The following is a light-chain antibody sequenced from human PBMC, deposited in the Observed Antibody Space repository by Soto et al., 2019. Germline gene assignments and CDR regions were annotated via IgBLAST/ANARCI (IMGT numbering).Light chain of an antibody. CDR3: CSYAGSSSVL. CDR2: EDN. CDR1: RSDVGGYTL. Sequence: QPASVSGSPGQSITISCTGTRSDVGGYTLVSWFQQYPGKAPKLMIYEDNKRPSGVSDRFSGSKSGNTASLTISGLQAEDEADYYCCSYAGSSSVLFGGGTKLTVL. V-gene: IGLV2-23*01. J-gene: IGLJ2*01.